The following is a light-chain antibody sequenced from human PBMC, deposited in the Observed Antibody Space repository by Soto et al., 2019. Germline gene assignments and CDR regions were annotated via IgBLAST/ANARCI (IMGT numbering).Light chain of an antibody. V-gene: IGKV1-8*01. CDR3: QQSYSTPFP. Sequence: AIRMTQSPSSFAASTGDRVTITCRASQGISSYLAWYQQKPGKAPKLLIYAASTLQSGVPSRFSGSGSGTDFTLTVSSLQPEDFATYYCQQSYSTPFPFGQGTRLEIK. J-gene: IGKJ5*01. CDR2: AAS. CDR1: QGISSY.